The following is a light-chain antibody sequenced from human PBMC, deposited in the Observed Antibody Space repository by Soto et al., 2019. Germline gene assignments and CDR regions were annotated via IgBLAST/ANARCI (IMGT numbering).Light chain of an antibody. Sequence: DIQMTQSPSSLSASVGDRVTITCRASQGIRDYLNWYQQRPGKAPNVLIYGASSLQSGVPSGFSARGSGTDFTLTISSLQPEDFATYYCQKYNSFWTFGQGTKVDIK. CDR3: QKYNSFWT. CDR1: QGIRDY. J-gene: IGKJ1*01. CDR2: GAS. V-gene: IGKV1-16*01.